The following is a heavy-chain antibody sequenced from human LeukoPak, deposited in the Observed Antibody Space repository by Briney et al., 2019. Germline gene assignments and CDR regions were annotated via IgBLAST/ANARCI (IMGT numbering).Heavy chain of an antibody. D-gene: IGHD6-13*01. Sequence: SETLSLTCAVYGGSFSGYYWSWIRQPPGKGLEWIGEINHSGSTNYNPSLKSRVTISVDTSKNQFSLKLSSVTAADTAVYYCARDFFRQQLAFYYYYGMDVWGQGTTVTVSS. CDR3: ARDFFRQQLAFYYYYGMDV. J-gene: IGHJ6*02. CDR1: GGSFSGYY. V-gene: IGHV4-34*01. CDR2: INHSGST.